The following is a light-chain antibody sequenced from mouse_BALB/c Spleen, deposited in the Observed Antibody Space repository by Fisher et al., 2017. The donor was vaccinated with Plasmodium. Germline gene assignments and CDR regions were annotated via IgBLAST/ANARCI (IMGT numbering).Light chain of an antibody. CDR3: FQSTHVPWP. Sequence: DIVLTQTTLSLPVSLGDQASISCRSSKSLVHSYGGTYLHWYLKKPGQSPNLLIYKVSNRFSGVPEMFSGSESVTDLTLRISRVEAEDLGVYLCFQSTHVPWPFGGGTRLGIK. CDR2: KVS. J-gene: IGKJ1*01. V-gene: IGKV1-110*01. CDR1: KSLVHSYGGTY.